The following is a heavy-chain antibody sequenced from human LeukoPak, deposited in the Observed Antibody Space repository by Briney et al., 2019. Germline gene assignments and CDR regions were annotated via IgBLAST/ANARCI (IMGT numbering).Heavy chain of an antibody. D-gene: IGHD3-22*01. Sequence: GASVKVSCTASGYTFTGYYMHWVRQAPGQGLEWMGWINPNSGGTNYAQKFQGRVTMTRDTSISTAYMELSRLRSDDTAVYYCARTQREYYYDSSGAIDAFDIWGQGTMVTVSS. CDR1: GYTFTGYY. J-gene: IGHJ3*02. CDR3: ARTQREYYYDSSGAIDAFDI. CDR2: INPNSGGT. V-gene: IGHV1-2*02.